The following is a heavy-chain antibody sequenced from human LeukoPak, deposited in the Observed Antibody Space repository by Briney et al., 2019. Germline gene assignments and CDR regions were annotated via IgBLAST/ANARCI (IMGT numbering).Heavy chain of an antibody. J-gene: IGHJ5*02. CDR3: ARGLSQQLVSYWFDP. D-gene: IGHD6-13*01. CDR1: GGSISSGGYS. Sequence: PSETLSLTCAVSGGSISSGGYSWSWIRQPPGKGLEWIGYIYHSGSTYYNPSLESRVTISVDRSKNQFSLKLSSVTAADTAVYYCARGLSQQLVSYWFDPWGQGTLVTVSS. CDR2: IYHSGST. V-gene: IGHV4-30-2*01.